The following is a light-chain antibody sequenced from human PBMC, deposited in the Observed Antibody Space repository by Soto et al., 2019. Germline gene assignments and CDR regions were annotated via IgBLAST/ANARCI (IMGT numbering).Light chain of an antibody. CDR1: QSVTSTY. J-gene: IGKJ2*01. CDR2: GGS. V-gene: IGKV3-20*01. CDR3: QQYDWSPMYT. Sequence: EIVLTQSPGTLSLSPGERATLSCRASQSVTSTYIAWYQKKPGQAPRLLIYGGSTSPTGIPDRFCGSGSGTDFTLTISRLEPEDFAVYYCQQYDWSPMYTFGQGTKLEIK.